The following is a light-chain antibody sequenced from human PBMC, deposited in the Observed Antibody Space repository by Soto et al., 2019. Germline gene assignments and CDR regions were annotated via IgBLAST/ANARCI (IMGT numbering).Light chain of an antibody. CDR2: DAS. CDR1: QSIRTD. V-gene: IGKV3D-15*01. Sequence: DIVMTQSPATLSVSPGKRATLSCRASQSIRTDLAWYQQKSGQGPRLLIYDASTRATGIPDRFSGSGSGTEFTLTISRLQSEDFAVYYCQKYNNWPPWTFGQGTKVDIK. CDR3: QKYNNWPPWT. J-gene: IGKJ1*01.